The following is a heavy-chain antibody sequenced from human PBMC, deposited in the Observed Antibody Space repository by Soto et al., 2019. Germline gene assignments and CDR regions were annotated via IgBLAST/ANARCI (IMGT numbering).Heavy chain of an antibody. V-gene: IGHV3-21*01. CDR2: ISSSSSYI. CDR1: GFTFSSYS. D-gene: IGHD4-4*01. CDR3: ARGPNLDFYSNDYFDY. J-gene: IGHJ4*02. Sequence: GGSLRLSCAASGFTFSSYSMNWVRQAPGKGLEWVSSISSSSSYIYYADSVKGRFTISRDNAKNSLYLQMNSLRAEDTAVYYCARGPNLDFYSNDYFDYWGQGTLVTVSS.